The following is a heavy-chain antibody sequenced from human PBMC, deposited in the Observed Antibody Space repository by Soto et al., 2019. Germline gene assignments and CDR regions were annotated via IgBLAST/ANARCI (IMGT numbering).Heavy chain of an antibody. V-gene: IGHV1-18*01. CDR2: ISAYNGNT. J-gene: IGHJ4*02. Sequence: ASVKVSCKASGYTFTSYIISWVRQAPGQGLEWMGWISAYNGNTKYSQKLQGRVTMTTDTSTSTAYMELRSLRSDDTAVYYCARWLPPEDYWGQGTLVIVFS. CDR3: ARWLPPEDY. CDR1: GYTFTSYI. D-gene: IGHD6-19*01.